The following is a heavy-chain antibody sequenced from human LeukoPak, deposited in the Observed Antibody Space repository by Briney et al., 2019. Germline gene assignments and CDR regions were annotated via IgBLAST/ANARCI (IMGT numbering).Heavy chain of an antibody. J-gene: IGHJ6*02. CDR3: ARDSLHYDFWRSDGMDV. D-gene: IGHD3-3*01. CDR1: GFTFSSYA. CDR2: ISYDGSNK. V-gene: IGHV3-30*14. Sequence: PGGSLRLSCAASGFTFSSYAMHWVRQAPGKGLEWVAVISYDGSNKYYADSVKGRFTISRDNSKNTLYLQMNSLRAEDTAVYYCARDSLHYDFWRSDGMDVWGQGTTVTVSS.